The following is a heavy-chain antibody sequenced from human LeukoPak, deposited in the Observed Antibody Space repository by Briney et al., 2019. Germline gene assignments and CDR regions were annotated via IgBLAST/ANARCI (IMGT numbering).Heavy chain of an antibody. CDR1: GYSISSGYY. D-gene: IGHD6-19*01. CDR3: ARSIAVAGFDY. CDR2: IYHSGST. Sequence: SETLSLTCAVSGYSISSGYYWGWIRQPPGKSLEWIGTIYHSGSTYYNPSLKSRVTISVDTSKDQFSLKLTSVTAADTAVYYCARSIAVAGFDYWGQGTLVTVSS. V-gene: IGHV4-38-2*01. J-gene: IGHJ4*02.